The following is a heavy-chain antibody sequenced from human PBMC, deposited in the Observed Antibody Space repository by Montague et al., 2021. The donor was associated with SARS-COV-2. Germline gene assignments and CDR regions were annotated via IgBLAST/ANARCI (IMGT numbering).Heavy chain of an antibody. CDR2: IYYTGNT. Sequence: SETLSLTCTVSGGSITNNIDYWAWIRQPPGKGLEWIGSIYYTGNTYYNPSLKSRVTISVVTSKNHFTLKLSSVTAAETAVYYCARLKRYFDSSGSPSAFDFWGKGTKVIVSS. J-gene: IGHJ3*01. CDR1: GGSITNNIDY. D-gene: IGHD3-22*01. V-gene: IGHV4-39*02. CDR3: ARLKRYFDSSGSPSAFDF.